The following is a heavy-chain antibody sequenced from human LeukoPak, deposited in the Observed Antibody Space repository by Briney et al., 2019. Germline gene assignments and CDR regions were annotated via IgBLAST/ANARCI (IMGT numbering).Heavy chain of an antibody. Sequence: GGSLRLSXAASGFTFSSYWMSWVGQAPGKGLEWVANIKQDGSEKYYVDSVKGRFTISRDNAKNSLYLQMNSLRAEDTAVYYCARATGIAARPDYWGQGTLVTVSS. V-gene: IGHV3-7*03. CDR1: GFTFSSYW. J-gene: IGHJ4*02. CDR2: IKQDGSEK. CDR3: ARATGIAARPDY. D-gene: IGHD6-6*01.